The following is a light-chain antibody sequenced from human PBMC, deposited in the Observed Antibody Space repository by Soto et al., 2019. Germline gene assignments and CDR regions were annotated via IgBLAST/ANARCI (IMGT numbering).Light chain of an antibody. CDR1: SSDFGGYSY. V-gene: IGLV2-11*01. CDR3: CSYAGSYTSYV. J-gene: IGLJ1*01. Sequence: QSVLTQPRSVSVSPGQSVTISCTGTSSDFGGYSYVSWYQQHPGKAPKLMIYDVSKRPSGVPDRFSGSKSGNTVSLTISGLQAEDEADYYCCSYAGSYTSYVFGNGTKVTVL. CDR2: DVS.